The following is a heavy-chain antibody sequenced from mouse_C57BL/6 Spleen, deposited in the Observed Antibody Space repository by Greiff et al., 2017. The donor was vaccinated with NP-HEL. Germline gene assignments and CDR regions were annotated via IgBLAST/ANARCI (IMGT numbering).Heavy chain of an antibody. CDR2: IYPGDGDT. V-gene: IGHV1-82*01. Sequence: QVHVKQSGPELVKPGASVKISCKASGYAFSSSWMNWVKQRPGKGLEWIGRIYPGDGDTNYNGKFKGKATLTADKSSSTAYMQLSSLTSEDSAVYFCARLRDWYFDVWGTGTTVTVSS. CDR1: GYAFSSSW. CDR3: ARLRDWYFDV. J-gene: IGHJ1*03. D-gene: IGHD1-1*01.